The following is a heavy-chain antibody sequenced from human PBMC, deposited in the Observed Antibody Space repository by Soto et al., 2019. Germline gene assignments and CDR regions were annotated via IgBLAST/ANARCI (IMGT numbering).Heavy chain of an antibody. J-gene: IGHJ6*02. D-gene: IGHD3-22*01. CDR3: ARQPSYYYDSSGYQDYYGMDV. Sequence: SETLSLTCTVSGGSISSSIYYWGWIRQPPGKGLEWIGSIYYSGSTYYNPSLKSRVTISVDTSKNQFSLKLSSVTAADTAVYYCARQPSYYYDSSGYQDYYGMDVWGQGTTVT. CDR1: GGSISSSIYY. CDR2: IYYSGST. V-gene: IGHV4-39*01.